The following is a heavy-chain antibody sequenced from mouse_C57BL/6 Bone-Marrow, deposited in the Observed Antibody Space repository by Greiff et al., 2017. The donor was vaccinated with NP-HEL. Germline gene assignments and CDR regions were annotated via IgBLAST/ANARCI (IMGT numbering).Heavy chain of an antibody. CDR1: GYTFTNYW. CDR3: ARNLYYGSSPFDY. V-gene: IGHV1-63*01. Sequence: QVQLKQSGAELVRPGTSVKMSCKASGYTFTNYWIGWAKQRPGHGLEWIGDIYPGGGYTNYNEKFKGKATLTADKSSSTAYMQFSSLTSEDSAIYYCARNLYYGSSPFDYWGQGTTLTVSS. J-gene: IGHJ2*01. CDR2: IYPGGGYT. D-gene: IGHD1-1*01.